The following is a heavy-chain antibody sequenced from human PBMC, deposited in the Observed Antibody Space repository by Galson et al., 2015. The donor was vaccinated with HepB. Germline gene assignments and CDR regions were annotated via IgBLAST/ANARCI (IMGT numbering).Heavy chain of an antibody. D-gene: IGHD3-9*01. CDR2: IYYSGTT. J-gene: IGHJ3*02. CDR3: ARVGAGDWLWTTSISAFDI. Sequence: ETLSLTCTVSGGSISDNYWCWIRQSPRKGLEWIGCIYYSGTTNYNPSLKSRITISLDTPKNQFSLRLRSVTAADTAVYYCARVGAGDWLWTTSISAFDIWAQGTMVTVSS. CDR1: GGSISDNY. V-gene: IGHV4-59*01.